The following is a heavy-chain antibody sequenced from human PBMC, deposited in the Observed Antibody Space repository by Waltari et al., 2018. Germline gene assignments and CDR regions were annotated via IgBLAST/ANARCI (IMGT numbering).Heavy chain of an antibody. V-gene: IGHV4-61*09. Sequence: QVQLQESGPGLVKPSQTLSLTCTVSGGSISSGSYYWSWIRQPAGKGMEGIGYIYTRGSTDYNPSIKSRVTISVDTSKNQFSLKLSSVTAADTAVYYCASQNRNYVYDAFDIWGQGTMVTVSS. CDR3: ASQNRNYVYDAFDI. CDR2: IYTRGST. CDR1: GGSISSGSYY. J-gene: IGHJ3*02. D-gene: IGHD1-7*01.